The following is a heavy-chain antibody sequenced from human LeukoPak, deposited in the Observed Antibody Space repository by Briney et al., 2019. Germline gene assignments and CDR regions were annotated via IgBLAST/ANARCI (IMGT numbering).Heavy chain of an antibody. CDR1: GFTVSSNY. J-gene: IGHJ4*02. V-gene: IGHV3-66*02. Sequence: GGSLRLSCAASGFTVSSNYMSWVRQAPGKGLXXXXVIYSGGSTYYADSVKGRFTISRDNSKNTLYLQMNSLRAEDTAVYYCARDRYSSSSNFDYWGQGTLVTVSS. CDR2: IYSGGST. CDR3: ARDRYSSSSNFDY. D-gene: IGHD6-13*01.